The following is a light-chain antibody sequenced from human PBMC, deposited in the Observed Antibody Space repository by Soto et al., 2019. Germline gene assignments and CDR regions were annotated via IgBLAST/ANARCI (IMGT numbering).Light chain of an antibody. J-gene: IGKJ4*01. Sequence: DIVLTQSPATLSLSPGERATLSCRASQYISNYLALYQQKPGRAPRLLVYDASNRATCITARFSGSGSGTDFTLTIHSLEPEDFAVYYCQQRSNWPLSFGGGTKVEIK. CDR3: QQRSNWPLS. CDR2: DAS. V-gene: IGKV3-11*01. CDR1: QYISNY.